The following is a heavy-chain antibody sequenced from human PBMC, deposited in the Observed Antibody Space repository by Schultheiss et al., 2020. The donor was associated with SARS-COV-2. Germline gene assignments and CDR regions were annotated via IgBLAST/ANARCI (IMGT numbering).Heavy chain of an antibody. CDR1: GGSISNYY. Sequence: SETLSLTCTVSGGSISNYYWSWIRQPPGKGLEWIGEINHSGSTNYNPSLKSRVTISVDTSKNQFSLQLNSVTPEDTAVYYCARDRVSSGYWHYYYYGMDVWGQGTTVTVSS. CDR2: INHSGST. J-gene: IGHJ6*02. CDR3: ARDRVSSGYWHYYYYGMDV. V-gene: IGHV4-34*01. D-gene: IGHD3-22*01.